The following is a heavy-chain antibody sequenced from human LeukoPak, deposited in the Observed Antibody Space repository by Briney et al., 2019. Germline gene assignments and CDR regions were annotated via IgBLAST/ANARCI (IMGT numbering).Heavy chain of an antibody. Sequence: ASVKVSCKASGYTFTTFYIHWVRQAPGQGLEWMGKVNPTSGVSTYAQKFQGRVTMIRDTSTSTVYMELSSLRSDDAAVYFCARERGYCSGSGCYGSDYWGQGTLVTVSS. CDR2: VNPTSGVS. D-gene: IGHD2-2*01. J-gene: IGHJ4*02. V-gene: IGHV1-46*01. CDR3: ARERGYCSGSGCYGSDY. CDR1: GYTFTTFY.